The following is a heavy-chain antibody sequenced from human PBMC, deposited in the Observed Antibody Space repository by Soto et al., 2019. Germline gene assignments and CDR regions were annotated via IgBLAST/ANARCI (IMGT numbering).Heavy chain of an antibody. CDR1: GYTFTSYG. V-gene: IGHV1-18*04. D-gene: IGHD2-2*02. Sequence: ASVKVSCKASGYTFTSYGISWVRQAPGQGLEWMGWISAYNGNTNYAQKLQGRVTMTTDTSTSTAYMELRSLRSDDTAVYYCARGDIVVVTAAISQLYYYYGMDVWGQGTTVTVSS. J-gene: IGHJ6*02. CDR2: ISAYNGNT. CDR3: ARGDIVVVTAAISQLYYYYGMDV.